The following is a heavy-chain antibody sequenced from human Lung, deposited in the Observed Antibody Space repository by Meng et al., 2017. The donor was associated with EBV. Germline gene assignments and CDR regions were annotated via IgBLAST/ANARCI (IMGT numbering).Heavy chain of an antibody. CDR3: ARGFVKYTVTRVGNWFDP. J-gene: IGHJ5*02. CDR2: INHSGST. V-gene: IGHV4-34*01. D-gene: IGHD4-17*01. CDR1: GGSFSGYY. Sequence: GQLQQWAAGLLQPSEPLSLTCAVYGGSFSGYYWSWIRQPPGKGLEWIGEINHSGSTNYNPSLKSRVTISVDTSKNQFSLKLSSVTAADTAVYYCARGFVKYTVTRVGNWFDPWGQGTLVTVSS.